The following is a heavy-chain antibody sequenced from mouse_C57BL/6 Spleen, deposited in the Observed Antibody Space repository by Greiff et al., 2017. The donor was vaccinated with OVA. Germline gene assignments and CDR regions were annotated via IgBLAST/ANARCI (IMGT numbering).Heavy chain of an antibody. V-gene: IGHV1-18*01. CDR1: GYTFTDYN. J-gene: IGHJ4*01. CDR3: ALRLRRDYAMDY. D-gene: IGHD3-2*02. Sequence: EVQLQESGPELVKPGASVKIPCKASGYTFTDYNMDWVKQSHGKSLEWIGDINPNNGGTIYNQKFKGKATLTVDKSSSTAYMELRSLTSEDTAVYYCALRLRRDYAMDYWGQGTSVTVSS. CDR2: INPNNGGT.